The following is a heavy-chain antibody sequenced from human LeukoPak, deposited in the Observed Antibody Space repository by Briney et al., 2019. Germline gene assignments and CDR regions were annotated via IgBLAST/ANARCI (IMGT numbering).Heavy chain of an antibody. Sequence: GGSLRLSCAASGFTFSSYAMSWVRQAPGKGLEWVSGISGSGGTTYYGDSVKGRFTISRDNSKNTLYLQMNSLRADDTAVHFCAKVGCSSISCSPSYYFDYWGQGTLVTVSS. V-gene: IGHV3-23*01. CDR1: GFTFSSYA. CDR2: ISGSGGTT. J-gene: IGHJ4*02. CDR3: AKVGCSSISCSPSYYFDY. D-gene: IGHD2-2*01.